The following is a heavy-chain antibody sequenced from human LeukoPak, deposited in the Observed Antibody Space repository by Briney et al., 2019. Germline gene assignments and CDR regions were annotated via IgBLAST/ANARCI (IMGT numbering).Heavy chain of an antibody. Sequence: PGGSLRLSCAASGFTFSSYWMSWVRQAPGKGLEWVANIKQDGSEKYYVDSVKGRFTISRDNSKNTLFLQMNSLRAEDTAVYYCTKGPMPRGFDHWGQGTLVTVSS. CDR3: TKGPMPRGFDH. J-gene: IGHJ4*02. V-gene: IGHV3-7*03. D-gene: IGHD3-10*01. CDR2: IKQDGSEK. CDR1: GFTFSSYW.